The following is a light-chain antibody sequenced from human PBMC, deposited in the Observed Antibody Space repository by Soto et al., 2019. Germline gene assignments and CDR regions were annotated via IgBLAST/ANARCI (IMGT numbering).Light chain of an antibody. V-gene: IGKV3-20*01. J-gene: IGKJ2*01. CDR3: QQYGSSPLYT. Sequence: EIVLTQSPGTLSLSPGERATLSCRASQSVSSSYLAWYQQKPGQAPRLLIYGASSRATGIPDRFSGSGSGSDFTLNISSLEPEDFAVYYCQQYGSSPLYTFGQGTKLEI. CDR2: GAS. CDR1: QSVSSSY.